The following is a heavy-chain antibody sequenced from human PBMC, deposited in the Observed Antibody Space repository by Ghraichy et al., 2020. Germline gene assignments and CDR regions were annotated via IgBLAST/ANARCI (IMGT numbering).Heavy chain of an antibody. J-gene: IGHJ4*02. Sequence: GGSLRLSCAASGFSLSGYWMHWVRQLPGKGLVWVSRITSDGSGTTYADSVKGRFTISRDNAKDTVYLQINSLRAEDTAVYYWATRRGAATGLDSWGQGTLVTVSS. D-gene: IGHD6-13*01. CDR3: ATRRGAATGLDS. CDR2: ITSDGSGT. V-gene: IGHV3-74*01. CDR1: GFSLSGYW.